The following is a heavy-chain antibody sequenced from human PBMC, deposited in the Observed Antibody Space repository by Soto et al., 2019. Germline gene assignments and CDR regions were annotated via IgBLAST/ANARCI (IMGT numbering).Heavy chain of an antibody. Sequence: PSETLSLTCTVSGGSISSGGYYWSWIRQHPGKGLEWIGYIYYSGSTYYNPSLKSRVTISVDTSKNQFSLKLSSVTAADTAVYYCARDTGGYSYGPPAYFGYWGQGTLVTVSS. V-gene: IGHV4-31*03. J-gene: IGHJ4*02. CDR1: GGSISSGGYY. CDR3: ARDTGGYSYGPPAYFGY. D-gene: IGHD5-18*01. CDR2: IYYSGST.